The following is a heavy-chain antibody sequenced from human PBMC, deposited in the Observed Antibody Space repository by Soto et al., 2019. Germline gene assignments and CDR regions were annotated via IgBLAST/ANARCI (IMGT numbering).Heavy chain of an antibody. D-gene: IGHD4-17*01. CDR1: GGTFSSYA. Sequence: SVKVSCKASGGTFSSYAISWVRQAPGQGLEWMGGIIPLFGTANYAQKFQGRVTITADESTSTAYMELSSLRSEDTAVYYCAREVLHGDYNYYYYGKDVWGQGTTVTVSS. CDR2: IIPLFGTA. J-gene: IGHJ6*02. CDR3: AREVLHGDYNYYYYGKDV. V-gene: IGHV1-69*13.